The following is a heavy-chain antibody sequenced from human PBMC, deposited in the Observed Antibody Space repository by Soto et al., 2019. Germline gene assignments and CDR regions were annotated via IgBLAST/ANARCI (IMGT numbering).Heavy chain of an antibody. CDR3: ARDKDRLQLGGNYYYIMDV. D-gene: IGHD4-4*01. CDR2: IMPIFRTP. J-gene: IGHJ6*02. CDR1: GGTFSNSA. Sequence: QVQLEQSGAEVKEPGSSVKVSCKASGGTFSNSAFSWVRQAPGQGLEWMGGIMPIFRTPDYAQKFQGRVTITADXSPTXAXMELSGLRSEDTAVYYCARDKDRLQLGGNYYYIMDVWGQGTTVTVSS. V-gene: IGHV1-69*12.